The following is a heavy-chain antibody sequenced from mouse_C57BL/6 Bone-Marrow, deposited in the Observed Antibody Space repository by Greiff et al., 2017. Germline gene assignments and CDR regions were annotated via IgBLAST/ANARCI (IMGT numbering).Heavy chain of an antibody. V-gene: IGHV14-4*01. CDR2: IDPENGDT. CDR1: GFNIKDDY. Sequence: EVQLQQSGAELVRPGASVKLSCTASGFNIKDDYMHWVKQRPEQGLEWIGWIDPENGDTEYASKFQGKATITADTSSNTAYLQLSSLTSEDTAVYYCTPLYYCSSYFYWYFDVWGTGTTVTVSS. CDR3: TPLYYCSSYFYWYFDV. D-gene: IGHD1-1*01. J-gene: IGHJ1*03.